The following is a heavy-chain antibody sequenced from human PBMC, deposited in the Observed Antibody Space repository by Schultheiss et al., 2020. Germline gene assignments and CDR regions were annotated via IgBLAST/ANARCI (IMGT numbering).Heavy chain of an antibody. CDR2: INHSGST. CDR1: GGSISSGDYY. V-gene: IGHV4-39*07. CDR3: ARSGDSSGYYESYGMDV. D-gene: IGHD3-22*01. Sequence: SETLSLTCTVSGGSISSGDYYWSWIRQPPGKGLEWIGEINHSGSTNYNPSLKSRVTISVDTSKNQFSLKLSSVTAADTAVYYCARSGDSSGYYESYGMDVWGQGTTVTVSS. J-gene: IGHJ6*02.